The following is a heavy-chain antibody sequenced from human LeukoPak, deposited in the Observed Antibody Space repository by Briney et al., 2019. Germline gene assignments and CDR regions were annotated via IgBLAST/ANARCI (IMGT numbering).Heavy chain of an antibody. CDR3: AREHANCSGGSCYSGPFDY. CDR2: IYPGDSDT. J-gene: IGHJ4*02. Sequence: GESLKISCKGSGYSFTGYWIGWLRQMPGKGLEWMGIIYPGDSDTRYSPSFQGQVTISADKSISTAYLQWSSLKASDTAMYYCAREHANCSGGSCYSGPFDYWGQGTLVTVSS. D-gene: IGHD2-15*01. CDR1: GYSFTGYW. V-gene: IGHV5-51*01.